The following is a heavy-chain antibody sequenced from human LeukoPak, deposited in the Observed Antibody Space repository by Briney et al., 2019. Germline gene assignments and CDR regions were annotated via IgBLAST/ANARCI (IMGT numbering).Heavy chain of an antibody. J-gene: IGHJ4*02. CDR3: AKRGVVIRVILVGFHKEAYYFDS. CDR2: ISDRGGRT. CDR1: GITLSNYG. D-gene: IGHD3-22*01. V-gene: IGHV3-23*01. Sequence: GGSLSLSCAVSGITLSNYGMSWVRQAPGKGPEWVAGISDRGGRTNYADSVKGRFTISRDNPKNTLYLQMNSLRAEDTAVYFCAKRGVVIRVILVGFHKEAYYFDSWGQGALVTVSS.